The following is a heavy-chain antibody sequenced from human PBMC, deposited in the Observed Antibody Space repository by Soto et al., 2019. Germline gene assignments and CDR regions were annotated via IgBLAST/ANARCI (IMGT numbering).Heavy chain of an antibody. V-gene: IGHV1-8*01. J-gene: IGHJ4*02. D-gene: IGHD3-16*01. CDR2: MNPNSGNT. Sequence: QVQLVQSGAEVKKPAASVKVSCKASGYTFTSYDINWVRQATGQGLEWMGWMNPNSGNTGYAQKFQGRVIIXXXXXXXXXXXXXXXXXXXXXXXXXCASSLXXXNVYYWGQGTLVTVSS. CDR1: GYTFTSYD. CDR3: ASSLXXXNVYY.